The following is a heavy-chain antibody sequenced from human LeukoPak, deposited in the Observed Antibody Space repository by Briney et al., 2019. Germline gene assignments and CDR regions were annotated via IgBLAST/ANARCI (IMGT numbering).Heavy chain of an antibody. V-gene: IGHV3-64*01. D-gene: IGHD3-3*01. CDR2: ISSNGGST. Sequence: SGGSLRLSCAASGFTFSSYSMNWVRQAPGKGLEYVSAISSNGGSTYYANSVKGRFTISRDNSKNTLYLQMGSLRAEDMAVYYCARSHLDFWSGLDYWGQGTLVTVSS. CDR3: ARSHLDFWSGLDY. CDR1: GFTFSSYS. J-gene: IGHJ4*02.